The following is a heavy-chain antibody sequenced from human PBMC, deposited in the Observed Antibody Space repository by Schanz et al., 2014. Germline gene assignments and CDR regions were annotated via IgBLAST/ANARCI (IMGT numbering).Heavy chain of an antibody. J-gene: IGHJ4*02. CDR3: VREVGAAAGLAWGLDY. D-gene: IGHD6-13*01. Sequence: EVQLVESGGGLVQPGGSLRLSCAASGFTFSSYWMSWVRQAPGEGLEWVANIKQDGSEKYYVDSVKGRFTISRDNAKNSLYLQMNSLRAEDTAVYYCVREVGAAAGLAWGLDYWGRGTLVTVSS. CDR1: GFTFSSYW. V-gene: IGHV3-7*01. CDR2: IKQDGSEK.